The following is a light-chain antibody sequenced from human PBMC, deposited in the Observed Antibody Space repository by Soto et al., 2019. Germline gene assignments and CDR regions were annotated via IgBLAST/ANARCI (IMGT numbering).Light chain of an antibody. CDR1: SSDVGAYKY. CDR3: SSFTGTTTLDV. V-gene: IGLV2-14*01. J-gene: IGLJ1*01. Sequence: QSVLTQPASVSGSPGQSITISCTGTSSDVGAYKYVSWYQHHPGKVPKLIIYGVSNRPSGVSNRFSGSKSGNTAFLTISGLQPEDEADYYCSSFTGTTTLDVFGTGTKLTVL. CDR2: GVS.